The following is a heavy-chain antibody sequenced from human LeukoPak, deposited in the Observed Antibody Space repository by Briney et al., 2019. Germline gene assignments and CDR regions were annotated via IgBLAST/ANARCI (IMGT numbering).Heavy chain of an antibody. CDR1: GGSISSYY. J-gene: IGHJ6*03. CDR2: IYYSGST. CDR3: ARAVAVASYYYYMDV. V-gene: IGHV4-59*01. D-gene: IGHD6-19*01. Sequence: SETLSLTCTVSGGSISSYYWSWIRQPPGKGLEWIGYIYYSGSTNYNPSLKSRATISVDTSKNQFSLKLSSVTAADTAVYYCARAVAVASYYYYMDVWGKGTTVTVSS.